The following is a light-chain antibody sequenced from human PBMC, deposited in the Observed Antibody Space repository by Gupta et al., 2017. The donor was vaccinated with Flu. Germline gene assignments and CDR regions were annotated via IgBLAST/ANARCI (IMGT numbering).Light chain of an antibody. V-gene: IGLV3-25*03. CDR2: KDT. CDR1: TLSTQY. J-gene: IGLJ3*02. Sequence: SYELTQPPSVSVSPGQTATITCSGNTLSTQYTYWYQQKPGQAPLLVIFKDTERPSGIPERFSGFNSGTTVTLTISGVQAEDEAAYYCQSADNSGTYVVFGGGTKLTV. CDR3: QSADNSGTYVV.